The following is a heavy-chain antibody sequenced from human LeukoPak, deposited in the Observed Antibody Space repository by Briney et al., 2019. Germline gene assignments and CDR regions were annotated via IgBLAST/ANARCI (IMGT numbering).Heavy chain of an antibody. J-gene: IGHJ4*02. V-gene: IGHV4-34*01. CDR1: GASFSDSY. CDR2: INNSGST. Sequence: PSETLSLTCAVYGASFSDSYWSWIRQSPEKALEWIGEINNSGSTSYNPSLNSRVIMSVDRSKNQFSLRLTSVTAADTAVYYCARGRYGPRLGNWGQGTLVTVSS. D-gene: IGHD3-16*01. CDR3: ARGRYGPRLGN.